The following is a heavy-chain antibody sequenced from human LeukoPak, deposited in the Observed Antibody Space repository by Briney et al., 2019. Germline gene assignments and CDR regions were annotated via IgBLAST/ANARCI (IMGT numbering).Heavy chain of an antibody. J-gene: IGHJ5*02. D-gene: IGHD1-26*01. Sequence: SETLSLTCTVSGGSISSYYWSWIRQPPGKGLEWIGYIYYSGSTNYNPSLKSRVTISVDTSENQFSLKPSSVTAADTAVYYCARDSGTPRGWFDPWGQGTLVTVSS. CDR3: ARDSGTPRGWFDP. V-gene: IGHV4-59*01. CDR1: GGSISSYY. CDR2: IYYSGST.